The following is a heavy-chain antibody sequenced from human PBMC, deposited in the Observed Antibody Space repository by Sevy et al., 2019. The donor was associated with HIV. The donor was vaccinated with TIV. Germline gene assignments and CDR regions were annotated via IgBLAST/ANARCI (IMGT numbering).Heavy chain of an antibody. CDR3: AKEGGRSDHGFVIWGRSDYGSDAFDV. CDR2: IIPLIGRG. CDR1: GGSVSRDS. D-gene: IGHD7-27*01. J-gene: IGHJ3*01. V-gene: IGHV1-69*10. Sequence: ASVKVSCKTSGGSVSRDSISWVRQAPGQGLEWMGGIIPLIGRGKYAQKFQGRVTITADKSTTTTYMELRSLSSEDTAIYYCAKEGGRSDHGFVIWGRSDYGSDAFDVWGQGTMVTVSS.